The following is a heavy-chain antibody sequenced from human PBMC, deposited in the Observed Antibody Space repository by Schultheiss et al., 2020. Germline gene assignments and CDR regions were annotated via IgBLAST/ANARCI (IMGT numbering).Heavy chain of an antibody. Sequence: SETLSLTCTVSGGSISSYYWSWIRQPPGKGLEWIGYIYYSGSTNYNPSLKSRVTISVDTSNNQFSLKLSSVTAADTAVYYCAREAPYSSSWYSYWGQGTLVTVSS. CDR1: GGSISSYY. V-gene: IGHV4-59*01. D-gene: IGHD6-13*01. J-gene: IGHJ4*02. CDR2: IYYSGST. CDR3: AREAPYSSSWYSY.